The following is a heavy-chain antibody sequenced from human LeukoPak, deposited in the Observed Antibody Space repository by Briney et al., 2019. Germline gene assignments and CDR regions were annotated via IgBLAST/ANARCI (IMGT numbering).Heavy chain of an antibody. Sequence: SVKVSCKASGGTFSSYAISWVRQAPGQGLEWMGGIIPIFGTANYAQKFQGRVTITADESTSTAYMELSSLRSDDTAIYYCARVGRDYGGNRFSDYWGQGTLVTVSS. V-gene: IGHV1-69*13. CDR1: GGTFSSYA. D-gene: IGHD4-23*01. J-gene: IGHJ4*02. CDR2: IIPIFGTA. CDR3: ARVGRDYGGNRFSDY.